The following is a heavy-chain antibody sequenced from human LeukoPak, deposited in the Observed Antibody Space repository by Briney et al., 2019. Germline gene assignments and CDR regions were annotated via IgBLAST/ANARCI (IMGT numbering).Heavy chain of an antibody. CDR2: INDDSSDI. CDR1: GFTFSSYE. V-gene: IGHV3-48*03. Sequence: PGRSLRLSCAASGFTFSSYEMNWVRQAPGKGLEWVSYINDDSSDIHYAGSVRGRFTISRDDARKTLYLQLSSLRVEDTAVYYCARDTFQPGLIDSWGQGTLVTVSS. J-gene: IGHJ4*02. CDR3: ARDTFQPGLIDS. D-gene: IGHD2-2*01.